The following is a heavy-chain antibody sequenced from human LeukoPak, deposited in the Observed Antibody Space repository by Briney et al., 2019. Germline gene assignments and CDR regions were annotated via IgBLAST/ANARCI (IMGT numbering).Heavy chain of an antibody. J-gene: IGHJ6*02. CDR2: INSDGSST. V-gene: IGHV3-74*01. CDR1: GFTFSSYW. Sequence: PGGSLRLSCAASGFTFSSYWMHWVRQAPGKGLVWVSRINSDGSSTSYADSVKGRFTISRDNAKNTLYLHMNSLRAEDTAVYYCARVSVATYYYYGMDVWGQGTTVTVSS. D-gene: IGHD2-15*01. CDR3: ARVSVATYYYYGMDV.